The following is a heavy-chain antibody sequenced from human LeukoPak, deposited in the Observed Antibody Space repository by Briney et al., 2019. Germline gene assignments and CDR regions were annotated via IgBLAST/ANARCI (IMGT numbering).Heavy chain of an antibody. CDR3: ARVRGDLSIDF. Sequence: PSETLSLTCAVYIESFSSYYWTWIRQPPGKGLEWIGEINHSGSTNYNPSLKRRVTISADTSKNQFSLTLSSVTAADTAMYYCARVRGDLSIDFWGQGNLVTVSS. J-gene: IGHJ4*02. CDR2: INHSGST. V-gene: IGHV4-34*01. D-gene: IGHD2-21*02. CDR1: IESFSSYY.